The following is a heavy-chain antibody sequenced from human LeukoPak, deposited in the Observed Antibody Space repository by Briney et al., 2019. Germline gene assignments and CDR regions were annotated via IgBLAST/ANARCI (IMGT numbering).Heavy chain of an antibody. CDR2: IYHSEST. V-gene: IGHV4-38-2*02. D-gene: IGHD4-23*01. Sequence: SETLSLTCSVSGYSISSGYYWGWIRQPPGKGLEWIGSIYHSESTYYNPSLKSRVTISVDTSKNQFSLKLSSVTAADTAVYYCARGSYGAFRYGGLDYWGQGTLVIVSS. CDR3: ARGSYGAFRYGGLDY. J-gene: IGHJ4*02. CDR1: GYSISSGYY.